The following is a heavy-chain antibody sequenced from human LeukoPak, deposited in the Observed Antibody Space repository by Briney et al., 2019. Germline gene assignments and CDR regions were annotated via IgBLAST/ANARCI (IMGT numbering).Heavy chain of an antibody. CDR3: ARDRRTIAAAGYTTDY. V-gene: IGHV3-7*01. J-gene: IGHJ4*02. CDR2: IKQDGSEK. CDR1: EFTFTDAW. D-gene: IGHD6-13*01. Sequence: GGSLRLSCAASEFTFTDAWMSWVRQAPGKGLEWVANIKQDGSEKYYVDSVKGRFTISRDNAKNSLYLQMNSLRAEDTAVYYCARDRRTIAAAGYTTDYWGQGTLVTATS.